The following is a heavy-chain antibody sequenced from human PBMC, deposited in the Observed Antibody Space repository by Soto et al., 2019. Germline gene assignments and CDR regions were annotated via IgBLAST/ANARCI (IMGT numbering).Heavy chain of an antibody. Sequence: TLSLTCTVSGGSISSYYWSWIRQPPGKGLEWIGYIYYSGSTNYNPSLKSRVTISVDTSKNQFSLKLSSVTAADTAVYYCARVDDDSSGYYLDYWGQGTLVTVSS. J-gene: IGHJ4*02. CDR1: GGSISSYY. V-gene: IGHV4-59*01. D-gene: IGHD3-22*01. CDR3: ARVDDDSSGYYLDY. CDR2: IYYSGST.